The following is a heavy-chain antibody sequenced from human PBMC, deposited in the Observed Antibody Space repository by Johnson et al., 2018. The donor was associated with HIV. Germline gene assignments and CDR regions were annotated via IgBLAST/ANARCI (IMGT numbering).Heavy chain of an antibody. Sequence: MLLVESGGGVVQPGRSLRLSCVASGISFSSYWMHWVRQAPGKGLVWVSRIKSDGTSTNYADSVKGRFTISRDNAKDTLYLQLNSLTAEDTAVYYCASAGIVFDIGGQGTMVTVSS. D-gene: IGHD2-15*01. CDR2: IKSDGTST. CDR3: ASAGIVFDI. J-gene: IGHJ3*02. CDR1: GISFSSYW. V-gene: IGHV3-74*02.